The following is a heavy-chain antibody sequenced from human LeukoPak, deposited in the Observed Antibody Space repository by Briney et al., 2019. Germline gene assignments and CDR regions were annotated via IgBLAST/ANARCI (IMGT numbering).Heavy chain of an antibody. CDR3: ARGADIVVVPAARYYYYYYMDV. D-gene: IGHD2-2*01. CDR1: GYTFTGYY. J-gene: IGHJ6*03. V-gene: IGHV1-2*02. CDR2: INPNSGGT. Sequence: ASVKVSCKASGYTFTGYYMHWVRQAPGQGLEWMGWINPNSGGTNYAQKFQGRVTMTRDTSISTTYMELSRLRSDDTAVYYCARGADIVVVPAARYYYYYYMDVWGKGTTVTVSS.